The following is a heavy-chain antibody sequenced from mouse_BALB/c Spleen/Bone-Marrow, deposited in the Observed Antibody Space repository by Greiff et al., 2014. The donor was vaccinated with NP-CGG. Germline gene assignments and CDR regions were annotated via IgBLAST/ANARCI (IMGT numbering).Heavy chain of an antibody. D-gene: IGHD2-4*01. V-gene: IGHV1S81*02. CDR3: TRSTMITYFDY. Sequence: QVQLQQSGAELVKPGASVKLSCEASGYTFTSYYMYWVKQRPGQGLEWIGEINPSNGGTNFNEKFKSKATLTVDKSSSTAYMQLSSLTSEDSAVYYCTRSTMITYFDYWGQGTTLTVSS. CDR1: GYTFTSYY. J-gene: IGHJ2*01. CDR2: INPSNGGT.